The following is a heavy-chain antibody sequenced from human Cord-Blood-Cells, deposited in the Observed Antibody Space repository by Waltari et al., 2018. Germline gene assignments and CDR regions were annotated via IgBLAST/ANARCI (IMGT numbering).Heavy chain of an antibody. D-gene: IGHD3-3*01. CDR2: IYTGGGT. J-gene: IGHJ3*02. Sequence: QVQLQESGPGLVKPSETLSLTCTVSGGSISSYYWSWIRQPAGKGLEWIGRIYTGGGTNHNPALKSRVTMSVDTSKNQFSLRLSSVTAADTAGYYCARDSDFWRGYRGAFDIWGQGTMVTVSS. CDR3: ARDSDFWRGYRGAFDI. CDR1: GGSISSYY. V-gene: IGHV4-4*07.